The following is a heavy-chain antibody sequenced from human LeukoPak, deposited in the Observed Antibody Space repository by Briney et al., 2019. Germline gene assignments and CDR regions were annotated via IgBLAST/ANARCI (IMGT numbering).Heavy chain of an antibody. CDR3: ATITCGGVSRGGLGY. J-gene: IGHJ4*02. Sequence: ASVKVSCKASGGTFSSYAISWVRQAPGQGLEWMGRIIPILGIANYAQKFQGRVTITADKSTSTAYMELSSLRSEDTAVYYCATITCGGVSRGGLGYWGQGTLVTVSS. CDR2: IIPILGIA. V-gene: IGHV1-69*04. CDR1: GGTFSSYA. D-gene: IGHD3-16*01.